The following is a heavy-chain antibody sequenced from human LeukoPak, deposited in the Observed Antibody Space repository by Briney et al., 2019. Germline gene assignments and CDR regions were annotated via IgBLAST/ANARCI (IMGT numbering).Heavy chain of an antibody. CDR3: ASGLDFDWSYGMDV. V-gene: IGHV3-66*01. J-gene: IGHJ6*02. CDR1: GLAFSNKY. CDR2: IYRGGST. Sequence: GGSLRLSCAASGLAFSNKYVNWVRQAPGKGLACVSLIYRGGSTDYVDSVKGRFTISRDNSKNTLYLQMNSLRAEDTAVYYCASGLDFDWSYGMDVWGQGTTVTVSS. D-gene: IGHD3-9*01.